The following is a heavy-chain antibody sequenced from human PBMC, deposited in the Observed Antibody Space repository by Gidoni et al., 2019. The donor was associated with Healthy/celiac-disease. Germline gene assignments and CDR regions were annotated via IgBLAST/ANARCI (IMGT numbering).Heavy chain of an antibody. CDR1: GFTFSSYW. J-gene: IGHJ4*02. CDR3: AGERGYFDY. Sequence: EVQLVESGGGLVQPGGSLRLSCAASGFTFSSYWMSWVRQAPGKGLEWVANIKQDGSEKYYVDSVKGGFTISRDNAKNSLYLKMNSLRAEDTAVYYCAGERGYFDYWGQGTLVTVSS. CDR2: IKQDGSEK. V-gene: IGHV3-7*03.